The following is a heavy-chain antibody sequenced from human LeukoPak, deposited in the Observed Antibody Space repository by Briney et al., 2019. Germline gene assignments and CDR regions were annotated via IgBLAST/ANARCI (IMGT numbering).Heavy chain of an antibody. CDR3: ARLYDFWSGYSPSYYYGMDV. J-gene: IGHJ6*02. Sequence: GGSLRLSCAASGFTFSSYGMHWVRQAPGKGLEWVAVIWYDGSNKYYADSVKGRFTISRDNSKNTLYLQMNSLRAEDTAVYYCARLYDFWSGYSPSYYYGMDVWGQGTTVTVSS. V-gene: IGHV3-33*01. CDR2: IWYDGSNK. CDR1: GFTFSSYG. D-gene: IGHD3-3*01.